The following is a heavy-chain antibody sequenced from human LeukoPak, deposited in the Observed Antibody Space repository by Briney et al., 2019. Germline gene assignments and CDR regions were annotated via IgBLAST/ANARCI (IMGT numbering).Heavy chain of an antibody. J-gene: IGHJ3*02. CDR1: GFTFHDYA. Sequence: GGSLRLSCAASGFTFHDYAMHWVRQAPGKGLGWVSLIGGSIYYADSVKGRFTISRDNSKNSLYLQMNSLRTEDTALYYCAKDSRATSTWYGAFDIWGQGTMVTVSS. CDR3: AKDSRATSTWYGAFDI. V-gene: IGHV3-43*02. CDR2: IGGSI. D-gene: IGHD6-13*01.